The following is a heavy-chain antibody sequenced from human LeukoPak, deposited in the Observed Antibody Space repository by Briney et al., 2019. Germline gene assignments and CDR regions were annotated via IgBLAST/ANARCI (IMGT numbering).Heavy chain of an antibody. J-gene: IGHJ4*02. CDR3: ARGQGDSSGYCLDY. Sequence: GGSLRLSCAASGFTFSSYSMNWVRQAPGKGLEWVSSISSNNNHIYYADSVRGRFTISRDNAKNSLYLQMNSLRAEDTAVYYCARGQGDSSGYCLDYWGQGTLATVSS. D-gene: IGHD3-22*01. CDR1: GFTFSSYS. V-gene: IGHV3-21*01. CDR2: ISSNNNHI.